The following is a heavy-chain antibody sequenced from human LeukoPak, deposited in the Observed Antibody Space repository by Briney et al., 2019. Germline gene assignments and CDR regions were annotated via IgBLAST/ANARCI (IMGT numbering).Heavy chain of an antibody. V-gene: IGHV3-7*01. CDR2: IKQDGSEK. CDR3: ARTEYGSGSYPLDY. CDR1: GFTFSSYW. J-gene: IGHJ4*02. Sequence: GGSLRLSCAASGFTFSSYWMSWVRQAPGKGLEWVANIKQDGSEKYYVDSVEGRFTISRDNAKNSLYLQMNSLRAEDTAVYYCARTEYGSGSYPLDYWGQGTLVTVSS. D-gene: IGHD3-10*01.